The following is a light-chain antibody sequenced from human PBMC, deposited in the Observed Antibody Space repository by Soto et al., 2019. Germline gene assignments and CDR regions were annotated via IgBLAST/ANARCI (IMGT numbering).Light chain of an antibody. CDR2: EVS. CDR3: SSYSSSNTLV. CDR1: SSDVGGYNF. Sequence: QSALTQPASVSGSPGQSITISCTGTSSDVGGYNFVSWYQQHPGKAPKVIIYEVSNRPSGVSNRFSGSKSGNTASLIISGLQAEDEADYYCSSYSSSNTLVFGGGTKLTVL. J-gene: IGLJ2*01. V-gene: IGLV2-14*01.